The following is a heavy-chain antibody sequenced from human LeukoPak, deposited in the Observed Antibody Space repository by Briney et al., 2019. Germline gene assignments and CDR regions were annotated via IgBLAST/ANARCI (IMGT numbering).Heavy chain of an antibody. Sequence: GSLRLSCAASGFTFSSYAMHWVRQAPGKGLEWVAVISYDGSNKYYADSVKGRFTISRDDSKNTLYLQMNSLRAEDTAVYYCASGGYDFWSGYDYFDYWGQGTLVTVSS. CDR1: GFTFSSYA. J-gene: IGHJ4*02. V-gene: IGHV3-30-3*01. D-gene: IGHD3-3*01. CDR3: ASGGYDFWSGYDYFDY. CDR2: ISYDGSNK.